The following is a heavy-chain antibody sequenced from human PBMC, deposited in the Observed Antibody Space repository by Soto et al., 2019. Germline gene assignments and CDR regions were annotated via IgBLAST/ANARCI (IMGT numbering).Heavy chain of an antibody. CDR3: VRGTNGWRGMDY. D-gene: IGHD2-8*01. V-gene: IGHV3-74*01. CDR1: GFTFISYP. CDR2: ITEDGSGT. J-gene: IGHJ4*02. Sequence: LRLSCATSGFTFISYPIHWVRQAPGKGPVWVSRITEDGSGTTYADSVKGRFTVTRDNAKNTMYLQMSGLGAEDTAVYHCVRGTNGWRGMDYWGQGTLVTVSS.